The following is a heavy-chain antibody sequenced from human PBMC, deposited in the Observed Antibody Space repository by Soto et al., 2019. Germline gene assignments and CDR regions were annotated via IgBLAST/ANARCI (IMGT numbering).Heavy chain of an antibody. V-gene: IGHV4-59*08. CDR3: ARQDTSGYAFDY. CDR1: GGSISSFD. J-gene: IGHJ4*02. CDR2: ISYSGST. D-gene: IGHD3-22*01. Sequence: QVQLQESGPGLVKPSETLSLTCTVSGGSISSFDWNWIRQSPGKGLEWIGYISYSGSTNYNPSLKSRVPISVDPSKNQFSLKLSSVTAADTAVYYCARQDTSGYAFDYWGQGTLVTVSS.